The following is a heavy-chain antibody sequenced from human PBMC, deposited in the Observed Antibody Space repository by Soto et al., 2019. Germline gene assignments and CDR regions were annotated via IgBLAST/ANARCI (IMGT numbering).Heavy chain of an antibody. CDR1: GFTFSSYG. J-gene: IGHJ6*03. CDR2: ISYDGSNK. D-gene: IGHD2-2*01. CDR3: AKVGFVVVPRGNDYYYYMDV. Sequence: QVQLVESGGGVVQPGRSLRLSCAASGFTFSSYGMHWVRQAPGKGLEWVAVISYDGSNKYYADSVKGRFTISRDNSKNTLYLQMNSLRAEDTDVYYCAKVGFVVVPRGNDYYYYMDVWVKGTTVTVYS. V-gene: IGHV3-30*18.